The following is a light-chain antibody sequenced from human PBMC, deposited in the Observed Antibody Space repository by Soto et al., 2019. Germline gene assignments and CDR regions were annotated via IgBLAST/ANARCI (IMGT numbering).Light chain of an antibody. CDR3: TSYTTSFTYV. V-gene: IGLV2-14*03. J-gene: IGLJ1*01. Sequence: QSALTQPASVSGSPGQSITISCTGTSSDVDGYNFVSWYQHHPGKAPKLIIYDVSNRPSGVSSRFSGFKSGNTASLTVSGLQAEGEADYYCTSYTTSFTYVFGTGTKSPS. CDR1: SSDVDGYNF. CDR2: DVS.